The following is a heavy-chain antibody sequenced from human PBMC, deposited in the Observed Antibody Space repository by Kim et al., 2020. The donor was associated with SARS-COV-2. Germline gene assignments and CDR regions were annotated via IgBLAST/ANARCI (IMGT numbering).Heavy chain of an antibody. D-gene: IGHD6-25*01. Sequence: SQTLSLTCAVYGGSFTNYYWTWIRQPPGKGLEWLGEINHSGSTNYNPSLKSRIAISVETSKNQFSLELSSVTAADTAVYFCARRARGYAAGYNSWGQGTLVTVSS. CDR3: ARRARGYAAGYNS. V-gene: IGHV4-34*01. CDR1: GGSFTNYY. J-gene: IGHJ4*02. CDR2: INHSGST.